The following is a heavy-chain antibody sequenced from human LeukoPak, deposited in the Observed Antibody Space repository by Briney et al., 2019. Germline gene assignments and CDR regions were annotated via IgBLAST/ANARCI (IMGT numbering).Heavy chain of an antibody. CDR1: GGSISGYS. D-gene: IGHD2-15*01. CDR2: VYYSGNS. Sequence: SETLSLTCTVSGGSISGYSWTWIRQPPGKGLEWIGYVYYSGNSNYNPSLKSRVTISVDTSKNQFSLKLSSVTAADTAVYYCARIDCSGGSCLHDYWGQGTLVTVSS. J-gene: IGHJ4*02. V-gene: IGHV4-59*08. CDR3: ARIDCSGGSCLHDY.